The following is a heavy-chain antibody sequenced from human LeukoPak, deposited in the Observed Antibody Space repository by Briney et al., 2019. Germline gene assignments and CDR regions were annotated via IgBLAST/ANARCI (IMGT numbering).Heavy chain of an antibody. Sequence: GGSLRLSCAASGFTFSSYRMHWVRQAPGKGLVWVSRINSDGSSTSYADSVKGRFTISRDNAKNTLYLQMNSLRAEDTAVYYCARGYCSGGSCYSPVAWGQGTLVTVSS. CDR3: ARGYCSGGSCYSPVA. CDR2: INSDGSST. CDR1: GFTFSSYR. J-gene: IGHJ5*02. V-gene: IGHV3-74*01. D-gene: IGHD2-15*01.